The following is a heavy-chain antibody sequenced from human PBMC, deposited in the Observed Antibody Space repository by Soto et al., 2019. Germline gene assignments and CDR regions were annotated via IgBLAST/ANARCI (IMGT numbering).Heavy chain of an antibody. D-gene: IGHD5-18*01. CDR2: IIPMFGTA. J-gene: IGHJ4*02. CDR1: GGTFSTYA. CDR3: ASGIQLLLRQINNGYSG. V-gene: IGHV1-69*12. Sequence: QVQLVQSGAEVKKPASSVKVSCKAPGGTFSTYAISWVRQAPGQGLEWMGGIIPMFGTANYAQRFQDRVTITADESTNTVYMELSSLRSEDTAGYFFASGIQLLLRQINNGYSGWCQGTLVTVSS.